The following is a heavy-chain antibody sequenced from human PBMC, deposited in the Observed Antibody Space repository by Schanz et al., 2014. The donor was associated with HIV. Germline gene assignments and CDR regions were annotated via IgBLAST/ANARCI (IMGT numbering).Heavy chain of an antibody. J-gene: IGHJ2*01. Sequence: QVQLVQSGPEVRKPGASVKVSCKASGYIFIDYYIHWVRQAPGQGPEWMGYIKPNSGDTFYAQKFRGRVTMTRDTSISTAYMELRRLRYDDTAVYYCAMGPDYYDSSAYYRVGLWYFDLWGRGTLVTVSS. CDR1: GYIFIDYY. D-gene: IGHD3-22*01. CDR2: IKPNSGDT. V-gene: IGHV1-2*02. CDR3: AMGPDYYDSSAYYRVGLWYFDL.